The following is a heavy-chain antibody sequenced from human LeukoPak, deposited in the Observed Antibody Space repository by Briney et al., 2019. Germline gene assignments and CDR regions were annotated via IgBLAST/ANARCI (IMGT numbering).Heavy chain of an antibody. CDR3: ARVYSSSLTYYYYYYYMDV. Sequence: GASVKVSCKVSGYILTELSMHWVRQAPGKGLEWMGGFDPEDGESIYAQKFQGRVTMTEVTSTDTAYMELSSLRSEDTAVYYCARVYSSSLTYYYYYYYMDVWGKGTTVTVSS. V-gene: IGHV1-24*01. CDR2: FDPEDGES. CDR1: GYILTELS. J-gene: IGHJ6*03. D-gene: IGHD6-6*01.